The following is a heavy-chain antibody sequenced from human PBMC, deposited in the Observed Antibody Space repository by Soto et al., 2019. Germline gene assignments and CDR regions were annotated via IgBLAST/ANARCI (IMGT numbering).Heavy chain of an antibody. CDR1: GGSFSGYY. V-gene: IGHV4-34*01. Sequence: SETLSLTCAVYGGSFSGYYWSWIRQPPGKGLEWIGEINHSGSTNYNPSLKSRVTISVDTSKNQFPLKLSSVTAADTAVYYCARHFWSGFYRFDPWGQGTLVTVSS. J-gene: IGHJ5*02. D-gene: IGHD3-3*02. CDR2: INHSGST. CDR3: ARHFWSGFYRFDP.